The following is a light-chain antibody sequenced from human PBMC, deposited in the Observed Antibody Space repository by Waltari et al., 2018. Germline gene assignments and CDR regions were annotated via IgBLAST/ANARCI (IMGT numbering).Light chain of an antibody. V-gene: IGLV2-14*01. CDR2: DVS. J-gene: IGLJ2*01. CDR3: SSYTSSSTLV. CDR1: SRDFGGYNY. Sequence: QSALTQPASVSGSPGQSITISCTGTSRDFGGYNYVSWYPQHPGKTPKLMIYDVSKRPSGVSNRFSGSKSGNTASLTISGLQAEDDADYYCSSYTSSSTLVFGGGTKLTVL.